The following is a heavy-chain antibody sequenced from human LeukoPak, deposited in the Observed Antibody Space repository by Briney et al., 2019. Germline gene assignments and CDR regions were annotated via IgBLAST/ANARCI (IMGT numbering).Heavy chain of an antibody. CDR1: GGSISSSSYY. CDR2: IYYSGST. Sequence: SETLSLTCTVSGGSISSSSYYWGWIRQPPGQGLEWIGKIYYSGSTYYNTSLKSRVTISVDTSKNQVSLKLSTVTAADTAVYYCARERSSSNGFDYWGQGTLVTVSS. D-gene: IGHD6-6*01. V-gene: IGHV4-39*07. J-gene: IGHJ4*02. CDR3: ARERSSSNGFDY.